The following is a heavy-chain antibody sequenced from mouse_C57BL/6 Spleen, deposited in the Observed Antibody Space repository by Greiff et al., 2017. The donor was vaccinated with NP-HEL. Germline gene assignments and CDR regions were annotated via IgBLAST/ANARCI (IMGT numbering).Heavy chain of an antibody. CDR2: IYPRSGNT. Sequence: VQLQQSGAELARPGASVKLSCKASGYTFTSYGISWVKQRTGQGLEWIGEIYPRSGNTYYNEKFKGKATLTADKSSSTAYMELRSLTSEDSAVYFCARSGLVTTKANAWFAYWGQGTLVTVSA. D-gene: IGHD2-2*01. V-gene: IGHV1-81*01. J-gene: IGHJ3*01. CDR1: GYTFTSYG. CDR3: ARSGLVTTKANAWFAY.